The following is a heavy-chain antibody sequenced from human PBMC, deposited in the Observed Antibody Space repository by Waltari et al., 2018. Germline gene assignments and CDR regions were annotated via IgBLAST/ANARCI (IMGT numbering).Heavy chain of an antibody. CDR2: IYPGDSDT. Sequence: EVQLVQSGAEVNKPWESLKISCTGSGYSFTRYWICWVRLIPGKGLEWRGIIYPGDSDTRYSPSFQGQVTISADKSISTAYLQWSSLKASDTAMYYCARFRAAAGRDAFDIWGQGTMVTVSS. V-gene: IGHV5-51*03. D-gene: IGHD6-13*01. J-gene: IGHJ3*02. CDR1: GYSFTRYW. CDR3: ARFRAAAGRDAFDI.